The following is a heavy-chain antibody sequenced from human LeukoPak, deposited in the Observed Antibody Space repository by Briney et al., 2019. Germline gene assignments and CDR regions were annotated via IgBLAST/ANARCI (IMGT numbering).Heavy chain of an antibody. Sequence: GGSLRLSCAASGFTVSSNYMSWVRQAPGKGLEWVSVIYSGGSTYYADSVKGRFTTSRDNSKNTLYLQMNSLRAEDTAVYYCARARRGSYFEFDYWGQGTLVTVSS. CDR3: ARARRGSYFEFDY. CDR2: IYSGGST. D-gene: IGHD1-26*01. J-gene: IGHJ4*02. V-gene: IGHV3-66*02. CDR1: GFTVSSNY.